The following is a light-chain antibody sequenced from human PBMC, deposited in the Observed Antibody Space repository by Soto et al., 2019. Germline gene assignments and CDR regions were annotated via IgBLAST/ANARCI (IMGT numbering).Light chain of an antibody. CDR3: SSYTSISTYV. CDR1: SSDVGGYNY. V-gene: IGLV2-14*01. Sequence: QSALTQPASVSGSPGQSITISCTGTSSDVGGYNYVSWDQQHPGKAPKLMIYDVSNRPSGVSNRFSGSKSGNTASLTISGLQADDEADYYCSSYTSISTYVFGTGTKLTVL. CDR2: DVS. J-gene: IGLJ1*01.